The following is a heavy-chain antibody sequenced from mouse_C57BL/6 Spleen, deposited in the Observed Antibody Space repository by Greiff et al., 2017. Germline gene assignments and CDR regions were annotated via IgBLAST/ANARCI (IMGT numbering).Heavy chain of an antibody. CDR3: ARDSYYYGSSWDY. J-gene: IGHJ2*01. CDR1: GYSITSGYY. V-gene: IGHV3-6*01. Sequence: VQLQQSGPGLVKPSQSLSLTCSVTGYSITSGYYWNWIRQFPGNKLEWMGYISYDGSNNYNPSLKNRISITRDTSKNQFFLKLNSVTTEDTATYYCARDSYYYGSSWDYWGQGTTLTVSS. D-gene: IGHD1-1*01. CDR2: ISYDGSN.